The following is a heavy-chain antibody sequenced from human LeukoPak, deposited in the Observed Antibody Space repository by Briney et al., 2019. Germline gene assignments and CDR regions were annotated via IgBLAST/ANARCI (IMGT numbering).Heavy chain of an antibody. J-gene: IGHJ5*02. V-gene: IGHV4-61*08. CDR3: ARARPSSWFDP. Sequence: PSETLSLTCTVSGYSINTGDYWGWIRQTPGKGLEWIGYIYYSGSTNYNPSLKSRVTISVDTSKNQFSLKLSSVTAADTAVYYCARARPSSWFDPWGQGTLVTVSS. CDR1: GYSINTGDY. CDR2: IYYSGST.